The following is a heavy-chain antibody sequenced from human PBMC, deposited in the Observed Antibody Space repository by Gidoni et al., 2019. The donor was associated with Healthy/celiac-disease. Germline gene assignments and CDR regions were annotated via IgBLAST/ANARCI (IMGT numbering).Heavy chain of an antibody. V-gene: IGHV4-39*01. J-gene: IGHJ6*02. Sequence: QLHLQESGPGLVKPSETLSLTCTVSGGSISSSSYYWGWIRQPPGKGLEWIGSIYYRGSTYYKPSLKSRVTISVDKSKNQFSLKLSSVTAADTAVYYCAGHNGRHRTPYYYYGMDVWGQGTTVTVSS. CDR1: GGSISSSSYY. D-gene: IGHD1-26*01. CDR2: IYYRGST. CDR3: AGHNGRHRTPYYYYGMDV.